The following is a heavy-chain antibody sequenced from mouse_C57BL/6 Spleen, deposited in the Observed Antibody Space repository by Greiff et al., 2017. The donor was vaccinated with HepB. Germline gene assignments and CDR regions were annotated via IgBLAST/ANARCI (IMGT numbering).Heavy chain of an antibody. CDR2: SNPYNGDT. CDR1: GYSFTGYF. D-gene: IGHD2-2*01. V-gene: IGHV1-20*01. Sequence: VQLKQSGPELVKPGDSVKISCKASGYSFTGYFMNWVMQSHGKSLEWIGRSNPYNGDTFYNQKFKGKATLTVDKSSSTAHMELRSLTSEDSAVYYCAREGYGYGAMDYWGQGTSVTVSS. CDR3: AREGYGYGAMDY. J-gene: IGHJ4*01.